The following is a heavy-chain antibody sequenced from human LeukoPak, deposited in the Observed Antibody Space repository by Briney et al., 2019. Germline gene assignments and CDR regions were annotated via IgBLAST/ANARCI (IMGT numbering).Heavy chain of an antibody. V-gene: IGHV1-18*01. CDR2: ISAYNGNT. D-gene: IGHD2-2*01. Sequence: ASVKVSCKASGYTFTSYGISWVRQAPGQGLEWVGWISAYNGNTNYAQKLQGRVTMTTDTSTSTAYMELRSLRSDDTAVYYCASSSTSFPPLGYWGQGTLVTVSS. J-gene: IGHJ4*02. CDR1: GYTFTSYG. CDR3: ASSSTSFPPLGY.